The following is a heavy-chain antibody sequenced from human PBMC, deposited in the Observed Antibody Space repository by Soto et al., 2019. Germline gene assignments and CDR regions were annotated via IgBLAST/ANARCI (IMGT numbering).Heavy chain of an antibody. CDR3: ARDREYSSSSQSSDY. CDR1: GFTFGSYA. V-gene: IGHV3-30-3*01. J-gene: IGHJ4*02. CDR2: ISYDGSNK. D-gene: IGHD6-6*01. Sequence: GGPLRLSCAASGFTFGSYAMHWVRQAPGKGLEWVAVISYDGSNKYYADSVKGRFTISRDNSKNTLYLQMNSLRAEDTAVYYCARDREYSSSSQSSDYWGQGTLITVSS.